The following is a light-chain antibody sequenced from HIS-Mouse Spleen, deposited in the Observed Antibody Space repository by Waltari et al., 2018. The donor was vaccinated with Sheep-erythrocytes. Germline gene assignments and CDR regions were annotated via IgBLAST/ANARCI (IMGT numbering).Light chain of an antibody. Sequence: QSALTQPASVSGSPGQSITISCTGTSSDVGSYNLVSWYQQHPGKAPKLMIYEGSKRPSGVFNRFPGSKSGNTASLTISGLQAEDEADYYCCSYAGSSTPWVFGGGTKLTVL. J-gene: IGLJ3*02. V-gene: IGLV2-23*01. CDR2: EGS. CDR3: CSYAGSSTPWV. CDR1: SSDVGSYNL.